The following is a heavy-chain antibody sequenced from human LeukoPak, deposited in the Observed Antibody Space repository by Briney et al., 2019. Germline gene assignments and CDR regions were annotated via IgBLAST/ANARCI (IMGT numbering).Heavy chain of an antibody. CDR2: IIPIFGTA. D-gene: IGHD1-14*01. CDR1: GGTFSSYA. CDR3: ARVGVSSDRRFDP. V-gene: IGHV1-69*05. J-gene: IGHJ5*02. Sequence: WASVKVSCKASGGTFSSYAISWVRQAPGQGLEWMGGIIPIFGTANYAQKFQGRVTITTDESASTAYMELSSLRSEDTAVYYCARVGVSSDRRFDPWGQGTLVTVSS.